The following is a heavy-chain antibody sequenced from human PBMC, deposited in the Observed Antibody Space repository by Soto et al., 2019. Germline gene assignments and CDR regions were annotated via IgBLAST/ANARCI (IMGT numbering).Heavy chain of an antibody. CDR1: GGTFSSYT. J-gene: IGHJ6*03. CDR2: IIPILGIA. V-gene: IGHV1-69*02. CDR3: ATSKRIAVAGYCYYYYMDV. D-gene: IGHD6-19*01. Sequence: GASVKVSCKASGGTFSSYTISWVRQAPGQGLEWMGRIIPILGIANYAQKFQGRVTITADKSTSTAYMELSSLRSEDTAVYYCATSKRIAVAGYCYYYYMDVWGKGTTVTVSS.